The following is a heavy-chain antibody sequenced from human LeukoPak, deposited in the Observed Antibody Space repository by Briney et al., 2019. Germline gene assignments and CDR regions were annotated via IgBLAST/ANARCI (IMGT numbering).Heavy chain of an antibody. CDR1: GGSISSSSYY. V-gene: IGHV4-39*07. J-gene: IGHJ4*02. CDR2: IYYSGST. D-gene: IGHD5-18*01. CDR3: ARGGRDTAMAIDY. Sequence: PSETLSLTCTVSGGSISSSSYYWGWIRQPPGKGLEWIGSIYYSGSTYYNPSLKSRVTISVDTSKNQFSLKLSSVTAADTAVYYCARGGRDTAMAIDYWGQGTLVTVSS.